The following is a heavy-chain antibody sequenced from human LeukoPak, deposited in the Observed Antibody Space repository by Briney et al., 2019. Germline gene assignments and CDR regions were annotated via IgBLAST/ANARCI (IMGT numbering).Heavy chain of an antibody. Sequence: VASVTVSCKASGYTLTNNYMHWVRQAPGQGLEWMGVINPSGTGTISAQKFQGRVTITADESTSTAYMELSSLRSEDTAVYYCARRGVHSKALNYYYMDVWGKGTTVTVSS. CDR3: ARRGVHSKALNYYYMDV. D-gene: IGHD4-11*01. CDR2: INPSGTGT. J-gene: IGHJ6*03. V-gene: IGHV1-46*01. CDR1: GYTLTNNY.